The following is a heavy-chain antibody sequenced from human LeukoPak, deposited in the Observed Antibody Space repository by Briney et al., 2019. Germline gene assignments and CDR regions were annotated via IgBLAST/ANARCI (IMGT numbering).Heavy chain of an antibody. D-gene: IGHD6-13*01. CDR2: ISSDGTNN. CDR3: AKDRGLAAGGWSWLDS. J-gene: IGHJ5*01. CDR1: GFTLCRYG. V-gene: IGHV3-30*18. Sequence: GRSLRLSCAASGFTLCRYGGDWVRQAPGKGLAWVALISSDGTNNYYADSVKGRFTISRDKSKNTLYLQMNSLTVEDTAVYYCAKDRGLAAGGWSWLDSRLQGTLVTVSS.